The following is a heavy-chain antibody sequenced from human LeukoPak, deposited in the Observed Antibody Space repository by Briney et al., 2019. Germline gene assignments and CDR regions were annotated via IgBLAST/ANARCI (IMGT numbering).Heavy chain of an antibody. D-gene: IGHD3-10*01. CDR3: TTGIRGD. J-gene: IGHJ4*02. Sequence: GGSLRLSCSASGLTVTNAWMNWVRQAPGEGLDWVGRIASKTDGGATDYAAPVKGRFTISRDDSKNTLNLQMNSLKTEDTAVYYCTTGIRGDWGQGTLVTISS. CDR2: IASKTDGGAT. V-gene: IGHV3-15*07. CDR1: GLTVTNAW.